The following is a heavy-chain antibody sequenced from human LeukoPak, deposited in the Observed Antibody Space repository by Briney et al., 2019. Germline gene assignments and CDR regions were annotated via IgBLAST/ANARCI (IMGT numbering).Heavy chain of an antibody. D-gene: IGHD1-26*01. Sequence: ASVKVSCKVSGYTLTELSMHWVRQAPGKGLEWMGWINYNSGNTGYAQQFQGRVTMTRNTSISTAYMELSGLRSEYTAVYYCASDNKGGIDYWGQGTLVTVSS. CDR3: ASDNKGGIDY. J-gene: IGHJ4*02. V-gene: IGHV1-8*01. CDR1: GYTLTELS. CDR2: INYNSGNT.